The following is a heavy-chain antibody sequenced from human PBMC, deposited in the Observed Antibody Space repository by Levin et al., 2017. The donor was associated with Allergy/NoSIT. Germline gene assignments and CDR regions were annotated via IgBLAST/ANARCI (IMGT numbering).Heavy chain of an antibody. V-gene: IGHV4-59*01. Sequence: SETLSLTCSVIGGPISGFHWNWIRQSPGKGLEWVGYIDYTGRTNTGRPNYNPSFNSLITISADTSRSRISLILTSVTTADTAVYYCARGDNWGDGFDIWGQGTMVTVSS. CDR2: IDYTGRT. J-gene: IGHJ3*02. D-gene: IGHD1-1*01. CDR1: GGPISGFH. CDR3: ARGDNWGDGFDI.